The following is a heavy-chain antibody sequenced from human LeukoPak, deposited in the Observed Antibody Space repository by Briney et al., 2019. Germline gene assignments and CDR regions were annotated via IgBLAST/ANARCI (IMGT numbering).Heavy chain of an antibody. D-gene: IGHD3-16*01. Sequence: ASVKVSCKASGYTFTGYYMHWVRQAPGQGLEWMGWINPNSGDTKYSQKFQGRVTMTRDTSISTAYMELSRLRSDDTAVYYCATQRGSYLWGTDFDYWGQGTLVTVSS. J-gene: IGHJ4*02. CDR2: INPNSGDT. CDR1: GYTFTGYY. CDR3: ATQRGSYLWGTDFDY. V-gene: IGHV1-2*02.